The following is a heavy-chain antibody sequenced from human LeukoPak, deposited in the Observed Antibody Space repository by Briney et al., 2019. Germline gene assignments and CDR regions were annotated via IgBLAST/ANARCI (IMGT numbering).Heavy chain of an antibody. CDR1: GFTFSSYA. CDR3: AKDRLSGDSYGQFDY. J-gene: IGHJ4*02. V-gene: IGHV3-23*01. Sequence: GGSLRLSCAASGFTFSSYAMRWVRQAPGKGLEWVSAISGSGGSTYYADSVKGRFTISRDNSKNTLYLQMNSLRAEDTAVYYCAKDRLSGDSYGQFDYWGQGTLVTVSS. D-gene: IGHD5-18*01. CDR2: ISGSGGST.